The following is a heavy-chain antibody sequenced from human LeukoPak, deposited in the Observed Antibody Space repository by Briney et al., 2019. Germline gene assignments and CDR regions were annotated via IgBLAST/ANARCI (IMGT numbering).Heavy chain of an antibody. Sequence: PSETLSLTCTVSGGSISSYYWSWIRQPPGKGLEGIGYIYYSGSTDYNPSLKSRVTISVDTSKNQFSLRLSSVTAADTAVYYCARDPSIFGVVNYAFDIWGQGKMVTVSS. J-gene: IGHJ3*02. CDR1: GGSISSYY. D-gene: IGHD3-3*01. CDR2: IYYSGST. V-gene: IGHV4-59*01. CDR3: ARDPSIFGVVNYAFDI.